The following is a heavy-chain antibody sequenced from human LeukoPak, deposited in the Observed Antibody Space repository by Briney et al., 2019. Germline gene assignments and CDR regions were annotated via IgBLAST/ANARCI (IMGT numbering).Heavy chain of an antibody. CDR1: GYTFTSYD. CDR2: MNPNSGNT. J-gene: IGHJ4*02. CDR3: ARGRFLEWLFKAPLGY. D-gene: IGHD3-3*01. V-gene: IGHV1-8*03. Sequence: ASVKVSCKASGYTFTSYDINWVRQATGQGLEWMGWMNPNSGNTGYAQKFQGRVTITRNTSISTAYMELSRLRSEDTAVYYCARGRFLEWLFKAPLGYWGQGTLVTVSS.